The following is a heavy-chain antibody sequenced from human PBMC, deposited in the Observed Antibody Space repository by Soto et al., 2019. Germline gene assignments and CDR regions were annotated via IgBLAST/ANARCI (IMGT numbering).Heavy chain of an antibody. CDR1: GGSISSFY. CDR2: IYYSGST. V-gene: IGHV4-59*08. Sequence: PSQTLSLTCTVSGGSISSFYCSWIRQHPGKGLEWIGYIYYSGSTNYNPSLKSRVTISVDTSKNQFSLKLSSVTAADTAVYYCARHPAGRPTNPWAPYYYYYYMDVWGKGTTVTVSS. D-gene: IGHD1-26*01. J-gene: IGHJ6*03. CDR3: ARHPAGRPTNPWAPYYYYYYMDV.